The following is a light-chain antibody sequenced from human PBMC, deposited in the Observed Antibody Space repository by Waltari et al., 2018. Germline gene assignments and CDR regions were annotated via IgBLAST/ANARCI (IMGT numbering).Light chain of an antibody. CDR1: GSDVGGYNY. CDR3: SSYAGSNNLV. CDR2: EVS. Sequence: QSALTQPPSASGSPGQSVTISCTGTGSDVGGYNYVSWYQQHPGNAPKLMIYEVSKRPSGVPDRFSGSKSGNTASLTVSGLQAEDEADYYCSSYAGSNNLVFGGGTKLTVL. V-gene: IGLV2-8*01. J-gene: IGLJ2*01.